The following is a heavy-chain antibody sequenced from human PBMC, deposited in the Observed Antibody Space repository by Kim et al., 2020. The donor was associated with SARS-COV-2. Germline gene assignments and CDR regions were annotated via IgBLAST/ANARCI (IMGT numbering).Heavy chain of an antibody. J-gene: IGHJ4*02. CDR1: GFTFSNYY. Sequence: ASVKVSCEASGFTFSNYYMHWVRQAPGQGLEWLGLTNPSDHSTDYAQKFQGRITVTRDTSTNTVYMELSSLRSEDTAVYYCAREPGLLKNFDWWGQGTLVTVSS. D-gene: IGHD5-18*01. CDR2: TNPSDHST. V-gene: IGHV1-46*01. CDR3: AREPGLLKNFDW.